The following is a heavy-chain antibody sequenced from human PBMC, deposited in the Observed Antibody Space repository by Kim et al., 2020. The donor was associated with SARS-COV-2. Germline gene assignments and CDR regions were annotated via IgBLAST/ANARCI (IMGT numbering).Heavy chain of an antibody. CDR2: ISISGDTI. D-gene: IGHD1-26*01. J-gene: IGHJ4*02. Sequence: GESLRLSCAASGFTFSNYEMNWVRQAPGKGLEWVSYISISGDTIYYANSVEGRFTISRDNAKDSLYLLMNSLRAEDTAVYYCVSSVGPTGWGQGTLVTVSS. V-gene: IGHV3-48*03. CDR3: VSSVGPTG. CDR1: GFTFSNYE.